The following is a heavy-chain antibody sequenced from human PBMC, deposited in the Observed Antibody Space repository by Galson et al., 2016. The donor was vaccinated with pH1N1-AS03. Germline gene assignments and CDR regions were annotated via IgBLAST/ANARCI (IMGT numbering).Heavy chain of an antibody. V-gene: IGHV4-4*07. Sequence: ETLSLTCTLSGHSIGGYYWSWVRQPAGEGLQWLGRMYASGDTLYNPSLKSRLTMSVDTSKNHFSLKLNSVTAADTAVYYCATGRFGEPTTWGQGTLIIVS. CDR1: GHSIGGYY. D-gene: IGHD3-16*01. CDR2: MYASGDT. CDR3: ATGRFGEPTT. J-gene: IGHJ5*02.